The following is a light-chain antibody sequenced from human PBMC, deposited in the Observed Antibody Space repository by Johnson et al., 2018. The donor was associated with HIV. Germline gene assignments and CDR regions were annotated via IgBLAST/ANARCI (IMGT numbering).Light chain of an antibody. CDR2: ENN. CDR3: GTWDSSLSTYV. J-gene: IGLJ1*01. CDR1: SSNIGNKY. Sequence: QSVLTQPPSVSAAPGQKVTISCSGSSSNIGNKYVSWYQQLPGTAPKLLIYENNKRPSGIPDRFSGSKSGTSATLGITALQTGEEADYYCGTWDSSLSTYVLGTGTKVTVL. V-gene: IGLV1-51*02.